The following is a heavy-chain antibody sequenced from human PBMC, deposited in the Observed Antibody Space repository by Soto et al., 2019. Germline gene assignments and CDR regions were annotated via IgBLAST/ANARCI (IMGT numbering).Heavy chain of an antibody. CDR1: GGSISSSSYS. J-gene: IGHJ6*02. Sequence: SETLSLTCTVSGGSISSSSYSWSWIRQPPGKGLEWIGYIYHSGSTYYNPSLKSRVTISVDRSKNQFSLKLSSVTAADTAVYYCARFDYYYYYGMDVWGQGTTVTVSS. CDR3: ARFDYYYYYGMDV. CDR2: IYHSGST. V-gene: IGHV4-30-2*01.